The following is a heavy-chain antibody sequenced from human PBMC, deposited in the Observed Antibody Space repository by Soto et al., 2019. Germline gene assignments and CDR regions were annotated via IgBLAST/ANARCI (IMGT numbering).Heavy chain of an antibody. J-gene: IGHJ5*02. D-gene: IGHD6-13*01. CDR3: ARTSGYSSTDNWFDP. Sequence: GSVKVSCKASGYTFTSYGISWVRQSPGQGLEWMGWISAYNGNTNNAQKFQGRVAVTTDTSTSTAYMELMNLRSDDTAVYYCARTSGYSSTDNWFDPWGQGTLVTVSS. V-gene: IGHV1-18*01. CDR2: ISAYNGNT. CDR1: GYTFTSYG.